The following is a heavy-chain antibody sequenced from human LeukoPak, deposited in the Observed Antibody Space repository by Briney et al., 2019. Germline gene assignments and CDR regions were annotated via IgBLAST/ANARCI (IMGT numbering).Heavy chain of an antibody. V-gene: IGHV3-23*01. D-gene: IGHD6-13*01. CDR3: ARAKRSSSSALFDY. Sequence: GGSLRLSCAASGFTFSSYAMSWVRQAPGKGLEWLSSISGSGDSTYYADSVKGRFTISRDNSKNTLYLQMNSLRAEDTAVYYCARAKRSSSSALFDYWGQGTLVTVSS. CDR1: GFTFSSYA. CDR2: ISGSGDST. J-gene: IGHJ4*02.